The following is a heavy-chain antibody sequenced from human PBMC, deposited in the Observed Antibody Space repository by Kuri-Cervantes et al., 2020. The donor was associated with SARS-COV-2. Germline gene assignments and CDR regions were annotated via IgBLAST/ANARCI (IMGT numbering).Heavy chain of an antibody. Sequence: ASVKVSCKTSGYIFTDFYVHWVRQAPGQGLEWVGRINPDSGDADYAERFQGRVTVTRDTSISAAYVDLSRLTSDDTAVYYCARTDLMLTAPDYWGQGTLVTVSS. CDR3: ARTDLMLTAPDY. J-gene: IGHJ4*02. V-gene: IGHV1-2*06. CDR2: INPDSGDA. CDR1: GYIFTDFY. D-gene: IGHD1-14*01.